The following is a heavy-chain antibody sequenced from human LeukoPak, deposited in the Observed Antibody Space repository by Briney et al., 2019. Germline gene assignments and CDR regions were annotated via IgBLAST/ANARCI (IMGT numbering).Heavy chain of an antibody. V-gene: IGHV3-53*01. CDR2: ICSGGST. D-gene: IGHD6-13*01. CDR3: ARDGSESRSWYY. Sequence: PGGSLRLSSAASGFTVSSNYMSWVRQAPGKGLEGLSVICSGGSTYYADSVKGRFTISRDNSKNTLYLQMNSLRAEDSAVYYCARDGSESRSWYYWGQGTLVSVPS. CDR1: GFTVSSNY. J-gene: IGHJ4*02.